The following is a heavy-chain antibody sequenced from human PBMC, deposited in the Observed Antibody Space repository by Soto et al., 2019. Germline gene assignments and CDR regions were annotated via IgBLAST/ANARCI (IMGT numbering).Heavy chain of an antibody. V-gene: IGHV4-4*02. CDR3: ARDVGYHYDGSPSGQFDF. CDR2: IYHSGSP. CDR1: GNSISSTNW. Sequence: SETLSLTWAVSGNSISSTNWWSWVRQSPGRGLEWIGEIYHSGSPNYNPSLKSRVTISVDKSKNQFSLRLSSVTAADTAVYYCARDVGYHYDGSPSGQFDFWGQGTLVTVSS. J-gene: IGHJ4*02. D-gene: IGHD3-22*01.